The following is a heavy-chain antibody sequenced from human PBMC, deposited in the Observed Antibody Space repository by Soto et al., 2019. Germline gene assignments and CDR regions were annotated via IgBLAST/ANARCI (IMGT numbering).Heavy chain of an antibody. CDR1: KFTFSSYG. D-gene: IGHD6-19*01. CDR3: AKDRDSSGWYRFHFDAFDI. V-gene: IGHV3-30*18. J-gene: IGHJ3*02. Sequence: GGSLRLSCAASKFTFSSYGMHWVRQAPGKGLEWVAVISYDGSNKYYADSVKGRFIISRDNSKNTLYLQMNSLRAEDTAVYYCAKDRDSSGWYRFHFDAFDIWGQGTMVTVSS. CDR2: ISYDGSNK.